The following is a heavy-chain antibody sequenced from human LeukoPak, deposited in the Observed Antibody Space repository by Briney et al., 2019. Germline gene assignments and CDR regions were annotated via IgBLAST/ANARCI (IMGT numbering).Heavy chain of an antibody. V-gene: IGHV3-15*01. Sequence: GGSLRLSCASSGFTFTNAWMSWVRQAPGKGLEWVGRHKRKTDGGTIEYAAPVKVRFTISRDDSKNMVYLQMYTLKTEDTAVYYCTTAYVVTTYFFDYWGQGILVTVSS. CDR3: TTAYVVTTYFFDY. J-gene: IGHJ4*02. CDR1: GFTFTNAW. CDR2: HKRKTDGGTI. D-gene: IGHD2-21*02.